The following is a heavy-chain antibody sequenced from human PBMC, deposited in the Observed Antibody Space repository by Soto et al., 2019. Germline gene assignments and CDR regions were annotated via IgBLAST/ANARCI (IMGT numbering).Heavy chain of an antibody. CDR3: VRVFGSTDY. D-gene: IGHD6-13*01. V-gene: IGHV1-8*01. Sequence: ASVKVSCKASGYTFTTYDINWVRQATGQGLEWVGWMNPKSGYTGFAQKFQGRVSMTRDTSISTAYMELSSLRSEDTAVYYCVRVFGSTDYWGQGPLVTVSS. CDR2: MNPKSGYT. CDR1: GYTFTTYD. J-gene: IGHJ4*02.